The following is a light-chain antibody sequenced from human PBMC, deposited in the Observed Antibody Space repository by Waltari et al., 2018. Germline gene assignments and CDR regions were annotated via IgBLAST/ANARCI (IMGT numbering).Light chain of an antibody. CDR2: LEGSGSY. CDR3: ETWDSNTRV. V-gene: IGLV4-60*03. J-gene: IGLJ1*01. CDR1: SGHSSYI. Sequence: QPVLTQSSSASASLGSSVKLTCTLSSGHSSYIIAWHQQQPGKDPRYLMKLEGSGSYNKGSGVPDRFPGSSSVADRYLTISNLQSEDEADYYCETWDSNTRVFGTGTKVTVL.